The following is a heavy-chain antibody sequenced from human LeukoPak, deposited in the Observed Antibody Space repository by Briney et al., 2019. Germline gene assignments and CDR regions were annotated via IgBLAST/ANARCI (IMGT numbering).Heavy chain of an antibody. CDR3: AKHTGSHLTGFDY. Sequence: GGSLRLSCAASGFTFSSFAMSWVRQAPGKGLEWVSTISGGGSFTDYADSVKGRFTISRDNSKNTLYLQMNSLRAEDTALYYCAKHTGSHLTGFDYWGQGTLVTVSS. CDR2: ISGGGSFT. CDR1: GFTFSSFA. V-gene: IGHV3-23*01. D-gene: IGHD1-26*01. J-gene: IGHJ4*02.